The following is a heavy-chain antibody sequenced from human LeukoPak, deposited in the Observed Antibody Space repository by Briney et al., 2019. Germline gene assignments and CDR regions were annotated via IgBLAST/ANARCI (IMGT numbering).Heavy chain of an antibody. D-gene: IGHD6-13*01. CDR2: IYWDGDK. CDR3: AHHTSSSWYSVSPARGGFDP. CDR1: GFSLSTSGVG. V-gene: IGHV2-5*02. Sequence: SGPTLVKPTQTLTLTCTFSGFSLSTSGVGVGWIRQPPGKALEWLALIYWDGDKRYSPSLKSRLTITKDTSKNQVVLTMTNMDPVDTATYYCAHHTSSSWYSVSPARGGFDPWGQGTLVTVSS. J-gene: IGHJ5*02.